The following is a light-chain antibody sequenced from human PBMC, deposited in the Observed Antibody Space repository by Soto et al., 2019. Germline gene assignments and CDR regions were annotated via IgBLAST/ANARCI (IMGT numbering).Light chain of an antibody. V-gene: IGKV3-20*01. CDR3: QQYGSSPT. Sequence: EIELTQSPATLSLSPGETATLSCRASQNVDKFLAWYQQRPGQSPRLLIYATSSRATGIPDRFTGGGAGTGFTLTISRLEPEDSAVYYCQQYGSSPTFGGGTKVDIK. CDR1: QNVDKF. J-gene: IGKJ4*01. CDR2: ATS.